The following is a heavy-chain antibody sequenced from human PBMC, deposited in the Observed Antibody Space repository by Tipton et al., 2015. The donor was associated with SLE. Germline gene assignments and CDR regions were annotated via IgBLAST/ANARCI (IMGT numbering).Heavy chain of an antibody. Sequence: TLSLTCTVSGGSISSNNFFWSWLRQHPGKGLEWFGYIFYSGGAFYNPSLKSRVTMSVDTSKNQFFMRLSSATAADTAVYYCAREGITITDSDAFVIWGQGTMVTVSS. J-gene: IGHJ3*02. CDR3: AREGITITDSDAFVI. D-gene: IGHD3-10*01. V-gene: IGHV4-31*03. CDR1: GGSISSNNFF. CDR2: IFYSGGA.